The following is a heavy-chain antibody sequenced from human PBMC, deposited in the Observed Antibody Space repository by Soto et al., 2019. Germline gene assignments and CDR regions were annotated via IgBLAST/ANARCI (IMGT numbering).Heavy chain of an antibody. J-gene: IGHJ5*02. D-gene: IGHD4-4*01. V-gene: IGHV1-8*01. CDR3: ARVSGDSNYVSWFDP. Sequence: AASVKVSCKASGYTFTSYDINWVRQATGQGLEWMGWMSPNSGNTGYAQKFQGRVTMTRNTSISTAYMELSSLRSEDTAVYYCARVSGDSNYVSWFDPWGQGTLVTVSS. CDR2: MSPNSGNT. CDR1: GYTFTSYD.